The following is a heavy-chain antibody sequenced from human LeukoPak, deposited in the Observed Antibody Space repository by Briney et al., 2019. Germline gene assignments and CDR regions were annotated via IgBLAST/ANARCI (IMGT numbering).Heavy chain of an antibody. J-gene: IGHJ2*01. D-gene: IGHD4-17*01. Sequence: PSQTLSLTCTVSGGSISSGGYYWSWIRQHPGKGLEWIGYIYYSGSTYYNPSLKSRVAISVVTSKNQFSLKLSSVTAADTAVYYCARAGDYGDFPEFWYFDLWGRGTLVTVSS. CDR1: GGSISSGGYY. CDR2: IYYSGST. CDR3: ARAGDYGDFPEFWYFDL. V-gene: IGHV4-31*03.